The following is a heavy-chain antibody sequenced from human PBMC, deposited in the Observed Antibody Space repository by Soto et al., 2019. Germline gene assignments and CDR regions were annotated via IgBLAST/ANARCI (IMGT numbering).Heavy chain of an antibody. J-gene: IGHJ4*02. D-gene: IGHD1-26*01. CDR1: GYTFTSYD. Sequence: QVQLVQSGAEVKKPAASVKVSCKASGYTFTSYDINWVRQATGQGLEWMGWMNPNSGNTGYAQKFQGRVTMTRNTSISTASMELSSMSFEDTAVYYLAGEKVGAVDYWGQGTLVTVSS. CDR3: AGEKVGAVDY. CDR2: MNPNSGNT. V-gene: IGHV1-8*01.